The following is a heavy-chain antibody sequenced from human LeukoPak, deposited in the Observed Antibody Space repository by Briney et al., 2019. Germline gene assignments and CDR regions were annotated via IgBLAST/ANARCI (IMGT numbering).Heavy chain of an antibody. CDR2: INPNSGGT. V-gene: IGHV1-2*02. CDR3: ARHGYGDYPFYDY. J-gene: IGHJ4*02. CDR1: GYTFTGYY. D-gene: IGHD4-17*01. Sequence: ASVKVSCKASGYTFTGYYMHWERQAPGQGLEWMGWINPNSGGTNYAQKFQGRVTMTRDTSISTAYMELSRLRSDDTAVYYCARHGYGDYPFYDYWGQGTLVTVSS.